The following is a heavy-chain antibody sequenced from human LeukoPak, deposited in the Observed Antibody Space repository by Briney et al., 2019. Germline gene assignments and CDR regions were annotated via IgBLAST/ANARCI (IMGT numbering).Heavy chain of an antibody. CDR2: IIPILGIA. V-gene: IGHV1-69*04. Sequence: SVKVSCKASGGTFSSYAISWVRQAPGQGLEWMGRIIPILGIANYAQKFQGRVTITADKSTSTAYMELSSLRSEDTAVYYCARDYLGRIAVAGLGNWGQGTLVTVSS. D-gene: IGHD6-19*01. CDR1: GGTFSSYA. J-gene: IGHJ4*02. CDR3: ARDYLGRIAVAGLGN.